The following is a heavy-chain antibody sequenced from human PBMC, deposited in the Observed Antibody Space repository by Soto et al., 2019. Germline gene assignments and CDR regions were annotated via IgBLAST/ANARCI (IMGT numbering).Heavy chain of an antibody. J-gene: IGHJ4*02. V-gene: IGHV1-18*01. CDR2: INTYNGNS. Sequence: QVQLVQSAAEVKKPGASVKVSCKASGYTLTNYAISWVRQAPGQGPEWMGWINTYNGNSNHAQKFQGRVTMTTDTSTNTAYMELRSLTSDDTAVYYCVRDCTGGSCFCIYWGQGTLVTVSS. D-gene: IGHD2-15*01. CDR1: GYTLTNYA. CDR3: VRDCTGGSCFCIY.